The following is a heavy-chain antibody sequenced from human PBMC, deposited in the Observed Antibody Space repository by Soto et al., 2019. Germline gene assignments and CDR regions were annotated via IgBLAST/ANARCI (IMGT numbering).Heavy chain of an antibody. CDR3: ARDAYYRASRCCCVFDY. V-gene: IGHV3-30*03. Sequence: GGSLRLPCADSGLSFSNYGMHWVRQAPCEGLEWVAAISYDGSNKNYLASVEGRFTISRDNSKKTLYLEMNALRPEDTAVYYCARDAYYRASRCCCVFDYWGQGTLVTVSS. J-gene: IGHJ4*02. D-gene: IGHD3-10*01. CDR1: GLSFSNYG. CDR2: ISYDGSNK.